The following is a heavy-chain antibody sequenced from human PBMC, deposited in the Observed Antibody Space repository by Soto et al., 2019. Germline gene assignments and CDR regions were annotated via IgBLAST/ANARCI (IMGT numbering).Heavy chain of an antibody. Sequence: QVQLVQSGAEVKKPGSSVKISCKSSGDSFNNDGVNLLRQAPGQGLEWVGGIIPHFGPATYPQNFQGRATITADTPTNPVFMELLSLTSVETAIYYCARGALLDWHNYFALDVWGQGTSVTVSS. CDR1: GDSFNNDG. J-gene: IGHJ6*02. CDR3: ARGALLDWHNYFALDV. CDR2: IIPHFGPA. V-gene: IGHV1-69*06. D-gene: IGHD3-9*01.